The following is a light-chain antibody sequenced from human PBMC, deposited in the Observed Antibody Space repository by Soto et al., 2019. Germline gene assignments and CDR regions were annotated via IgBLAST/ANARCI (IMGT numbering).Light chain of an antibody. CDR3: QQYNSYPYT. J-gene: IGKJ2*01. V-gene: IGKV1-5*03. Sequence: DIQMTQSPSTLSASVGDRVTITCRASQSVSNWLAWYQQKPGNAPKLLLYNASTLHSGVPSRFSGSGSGTEFTLTISSLQPDDFATYYCQQYNSYPYTFGQGTKVEIK. CDR2: NAS. CDR1: QSVSNW.